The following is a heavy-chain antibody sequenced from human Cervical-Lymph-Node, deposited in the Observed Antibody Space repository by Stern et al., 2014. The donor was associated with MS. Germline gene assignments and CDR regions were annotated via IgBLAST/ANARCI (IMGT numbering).Heavy chain of an antibody. V-gene: IGHV1-2*04. J-gene: IGHJ6*02. CDR3: ARASTTANNYYDGVDV. CDR1: GYTFTDYY. Sequence: VQLVESGAEVKNPGASVKVSCTASGYTFTDYYMQWMRQAPGQGLEWMGWINPSNGGTKSAQKFQGWVTMTRDTSTSTAYMELSRLRSDDTAIYYCARASTTANNYYDGVDVWGQGTTVTVTS. CDR2: INPSNGGT. D-gene: IGHD1-1*01.